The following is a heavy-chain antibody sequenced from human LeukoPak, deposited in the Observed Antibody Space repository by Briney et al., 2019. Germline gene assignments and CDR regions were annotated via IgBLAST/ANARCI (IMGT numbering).Heavy chain of an antibody. CDR1: GYSISNTYY. V-gene: IGHV4-38-2*02. Sequence: SETLSLTRTVSGYSISNTYYWGWIRQPPGKGPEWIGTVYYSGSTYHKPSLNSRVTISVDTSKNQFSLKLSSVTAADTAVYYCARVGHYPDYYMDVWGKGTTVTVSS. CDR3: ARVGHYPDYYMDV. CDR2: VYYSGST. D-gene: IGHD3-10*01. J-gene: IGHJ6*03.